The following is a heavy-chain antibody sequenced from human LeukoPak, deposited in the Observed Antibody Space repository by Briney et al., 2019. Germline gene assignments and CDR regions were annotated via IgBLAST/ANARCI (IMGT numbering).Heavy chain of an antibody. CDR1: GFTFTSYW. Sequence: GGSLRLSCAASGFTFTSYWMSWVRQVPGKGLEWVANIKQDGSEKYYVDSVKGRFTISRDNAKNSLYLQMNSLRAEDTAVYYCARGQSYYYDSSGYVDYWGQGTLVTVSS. CDR2: IKQDGSEK. CDR3: ARGQSYYYDSSGYVDY. J-gene: IGHJ4*02. D-gene: IGHD3-22*01. V-gene: IGHV3-7*01.